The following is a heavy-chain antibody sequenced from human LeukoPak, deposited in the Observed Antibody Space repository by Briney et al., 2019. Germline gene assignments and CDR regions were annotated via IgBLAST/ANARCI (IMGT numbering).Heavy chain of an antibody. D-gene: IGHD6-13*01. CDR3: AGSSSWFGDSY. CDR1: GFTVSSNF. CDR2: IYSGGNT. Sequence: GGSLRLSCAAPGFTVSSNFMNSVRQAPGKGLEWVSVIYSGGNTYYADSVKGRFTISRDSSKNTLYLQMNSLRAEDTAVYYCAGSSSWFGDSYWGQGTLVTVSS. V-gene: IGHV3-66*01. J-gene: IGHJ4*02.